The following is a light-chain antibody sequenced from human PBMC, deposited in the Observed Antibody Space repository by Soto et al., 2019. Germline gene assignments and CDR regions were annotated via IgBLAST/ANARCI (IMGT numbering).Light chain of an antibody. Sequence: PGERVTLSCRASQSVSDSYLTWFQQKPGQAPRLLIYGASTRATGIPARFSGSGAGTDFTLTISSLQPEDFAVYYCQQDYNFPPLTFGGGTKVEIK. CDR1: QSVSDSY. V-gene: IGKV3D-7*01. CDR3: QQDYNFPPLT. J-gene: IGKJ4*01. CDR2: GAS.